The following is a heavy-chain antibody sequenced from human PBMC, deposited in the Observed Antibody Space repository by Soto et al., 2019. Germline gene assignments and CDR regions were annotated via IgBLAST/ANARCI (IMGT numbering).Heavy chain of an antibody. CDR1: GFTVSSNY. J-gene: IGHJ4*02. Sequence: VQLVESGGGLIQPGGSLRLSCAASGFTVSSNYMSWVRQAPGKGLEWVSVIYSGGSTYYADSVKGRFTISRDNSKNTLYLQMNSLRAEDTAVYYCARGFDDFWSGRDYWGQGTLVTVSS. CDR3: ARGFDDFWSGRDY. CDR2: IYSGGST. D-gene: IGHD3-3*01. V-gene: IGHV3-53*01.